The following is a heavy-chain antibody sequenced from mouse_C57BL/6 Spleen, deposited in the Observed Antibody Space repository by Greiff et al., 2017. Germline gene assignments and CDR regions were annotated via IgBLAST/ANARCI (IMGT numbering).Heavy chain of an antibody. J-gene: IGHJ4*01. CDR3: ARLQLVYYAMDY. Sequence: EVKVVESGGGLVQPGRSLKLSCAASGFTFSDYYMYWVRQTPEKRLAWVAYISNGCGSTYYPDTVKGRFTISRDNAKNTLYLQMSRLKSEDTAMYYCARLQLVYYAMDYWGQGTSVTVSS. CDR1: GFTFSDYY. V-gene: IGHV5-12*01. D-gene: IGHD4-1*02. CDR2: ISNGCGST.